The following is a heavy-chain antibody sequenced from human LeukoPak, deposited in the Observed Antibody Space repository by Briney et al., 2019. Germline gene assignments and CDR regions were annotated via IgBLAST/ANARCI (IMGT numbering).Heavy chain of an antibody. CDR1: GYSFTSYW. CDR2: IYPGDSDT. J-gene: IGHJ4*02. D-gene: IGHD6-19*01. V-gene: IGHV5-51*01. CDR3: ARSPPGGSQWLVPFGTASNFDY. Sequence: GESLKISCKGSGYSFTSYWIGWVRQMPGKGLEWMGIIYPGDSDTRYSPSFQGQVTISADKSISTAYLQWSSLKASDTAMYYCARSPPGGSQWLVPFGTASNFDYWGQGTLVTVSS.